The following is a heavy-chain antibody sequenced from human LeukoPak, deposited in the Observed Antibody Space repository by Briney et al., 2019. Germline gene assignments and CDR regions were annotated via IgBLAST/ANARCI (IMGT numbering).Heavy chain of an antibody. CDR3: ARVNGDAFDI. CDR2: IRYDGSNK. V-gene: IGHV3-30*02. J-gene: IGHJ3*02. CDR1: GFTFSSYG. Sequence: PGGSLRLSCAASGFTFSSYGMHWVRQAPGKGRGWVAFIRYDGSNKYYADSVKGRFTISRDNSKNTLYLQMNSLRAEDTAVYYCARVNGDAFDIWGQGTMVTVSS.